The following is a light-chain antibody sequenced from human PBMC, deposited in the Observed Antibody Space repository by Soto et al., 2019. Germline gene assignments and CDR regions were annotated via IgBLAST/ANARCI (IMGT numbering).Light chain of an antibody. J-gene: IGLJ1*01. CDR1: SSDVDGYEY. V-gene: IGLV2-14*01. CDR2: DVS. Sequence: QSVLTQPASVSGSPGQSITISCTGTSSDVDGYEYVSWYQQHPGKAPKLMIYDVSNRPSGVSNRFSGSKSGNTASLTISGLQAEDEADYYCSSYTISSPYVFGTGTQLTVL. CDR3: SSYTISSPYV.